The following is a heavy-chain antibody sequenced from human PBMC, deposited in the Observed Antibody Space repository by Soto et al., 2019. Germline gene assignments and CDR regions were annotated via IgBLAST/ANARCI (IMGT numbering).Heavy chain of an antibody. CDR3: ARGSGWAAHEY. Sequence: QAQLVESGGGVVQPGKSLRLSCAASGFTFSSYAMHWVRQAPGKGLEWVAAIAFDGSVTNFVDSVKGRFTISRDNSKNTVYLRLNNLRAEDTAVYYCARGSGWAAHEYWGQGSLVVVSA. D-gene: IGHD6-19*01. CDR2: IAFDGSVT. CDR1: GFTFSSYA. V-gene: IGHV3-30-3*01. J-gene: IGHJ4*02.